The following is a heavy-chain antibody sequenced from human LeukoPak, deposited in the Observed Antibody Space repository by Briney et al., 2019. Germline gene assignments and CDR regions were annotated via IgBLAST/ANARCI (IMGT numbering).Heavy chain of an antibody. Sequence: GGSLRLSCAASGFTVSSNYMSWVRQAPGKGLEWVSVIYSGGSTCYADSVKGRFTISRDNSKNTLYLQMNSLRAEDTAVYYCARDRIVVVVAATPHYYGMDVWGQGTTVTVSS. V-gene: IGHV3-66*01. J-gene: IGHJ6*02. CDR3: ARDRIVVVVAATPHYYGMDV. CDR1: GFTVSSNY. D-gene: IGHD2-15*01. CDR2: IYSGGST.